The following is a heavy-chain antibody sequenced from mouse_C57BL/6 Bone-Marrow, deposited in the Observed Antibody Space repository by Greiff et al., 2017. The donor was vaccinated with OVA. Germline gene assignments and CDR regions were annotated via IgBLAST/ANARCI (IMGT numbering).Heavy chain of an antibody. J-gene: IGHJ3*01. CDR1: GYTFTDYY. V-gene: IGHV1-19*01. CDR3: ARIFLFAY. Sequence: EVKLKESGPVLVKPGASVKMSCKASGYTFTDYYMNWVKQSHGKSLEWIGVINPYNGGTSYNQKFKGKATLTVDKSSSTAYMELNSLTSEDSAVYYCARIFLFAYWGQGTLVTVSA. CDR2: INPYNGGT.